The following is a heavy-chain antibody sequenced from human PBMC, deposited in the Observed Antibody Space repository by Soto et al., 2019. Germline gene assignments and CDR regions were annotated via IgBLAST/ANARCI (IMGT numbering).Heavy chain of an antibody. J-gene: IGHJ6*02. CDR2: IIPIFGTA. CDR1: GGTFSSYA. CDR3: ARPKRGYSYDNYYYYGMDV. D-gene: IGHD5-18*01. V-gene: IGHV1-69*01. Sequence: QVQLVQSGAEVKKPGSSVKVSCKASGGTFSSYAISWVRQAPGQGLEWMGGIIPIFGTANYAQKFQGRVTITADEXXXXXXXXXXXXXXXXXXXXXXARPKRGYSYDNYYYYGMDVWGQGTTVTVSS.